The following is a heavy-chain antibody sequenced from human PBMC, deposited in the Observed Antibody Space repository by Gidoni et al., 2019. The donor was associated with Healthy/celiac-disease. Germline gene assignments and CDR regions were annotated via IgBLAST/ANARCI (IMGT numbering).Heavy chain of an antibody. CDR2: ISISSSTI. Sequence: EVQLVESGGGLVQPGGFLRLSCAAAGFTFSSYSLNWFRQAPGKGLEWVSYISISSSTIYYAASVKGRFTISRDNAKNSLYLQMNSLRAEDTAVYYCARVLLWFGESLYYYGMDVWGQGTTVTVSS. CDR1: GFTFSSYS. V-gene: IGHV3-48*01. J-gene: IGHJ6*02. CDR3: ARVLLWFGESLYYYGMDV. D-gene: IGHD3-10*01.